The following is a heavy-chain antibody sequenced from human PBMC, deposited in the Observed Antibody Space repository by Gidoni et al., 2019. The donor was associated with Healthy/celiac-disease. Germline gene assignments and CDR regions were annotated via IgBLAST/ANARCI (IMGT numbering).Heavy chain of an antibody. CDR1: GFTFSSYA. J-gene: IGHJ4*02. CDR3: AYPRAAAAFDY. CDR2: ITGMGGST. D-gene: IGHD6-13*01. V-gene: IGHV3-23*01. Sequence: EVQLLESGGGLVQPGGSLRLSCAASGFTFSSYAMRWVRQAPGKGLEWVSAITGMGGSTYYADSVKGRFTISRDNSKNTLYLQMNSLRAEDTAVYYCAYPRAAAAFDYWGQGTLVTVSS.